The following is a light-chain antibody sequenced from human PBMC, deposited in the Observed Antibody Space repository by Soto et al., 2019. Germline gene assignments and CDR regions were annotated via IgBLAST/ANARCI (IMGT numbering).Light chain of an antibody. CDR3: QQSFSTLLIT. V-gene: IGKV1-39*01. CDR1: QSINTY. CDR2: GTS. J-gene: IGKJ5*01. Sequence: DIQMTQSPSLLSASVGDRVTISCRASQSINTYLNWYQHKPGKAPKLLIYGTSDLQSGVPARFSGGGSGTYFTLTISSLQPEDFATYYGQQSFSTLLITFGQGTGLELK.